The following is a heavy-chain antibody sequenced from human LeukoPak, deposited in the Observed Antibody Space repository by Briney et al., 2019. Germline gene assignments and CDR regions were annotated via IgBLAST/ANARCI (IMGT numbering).Heavy chain of an antibody. J-gene: IGHJ6*02. Sequence: SETLSLTCAVYGGSFSGYYWSWIRQPPGKGLEWIGEINHSGSTNYNPSLKSRVTISVDTSKNQFSLKLSSVTAADTAVYYCARGYYDSSGYYYERYYYYGMDVWGQGTTVTVSS. CDR2: INHSGST. CDR3: ARGYYDSSGYYYERYYYYGMDV. D-gene: IGHD3-22*01. V-gene: IGHV4-34*01. CDR1: GGSFSGYY.